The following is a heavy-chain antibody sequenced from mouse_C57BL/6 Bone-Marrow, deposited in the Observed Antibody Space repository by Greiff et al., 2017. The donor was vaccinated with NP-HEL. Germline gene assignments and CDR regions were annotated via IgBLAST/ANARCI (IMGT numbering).Heavy chain of an antibody. J-gene: IGHJ4*01. D-gene: IGHD4-1*01. CDR3: TMELGYYYAMDY. V-gene: IGHV1-5*01. Sequence: VQLQQSGTVLARPGASVKMSCKTSGYTFTSYWMHWVKQRPGQGLEWIGAIYPGNSDTSYHQKFKGQATLTAVTSASTAYMELSSLTNEDSAVYYCTMELGYYYAMDYWGQGTSVTVSS. CDR2: IYPGNSDT. CDR1: GYTFTSYW.